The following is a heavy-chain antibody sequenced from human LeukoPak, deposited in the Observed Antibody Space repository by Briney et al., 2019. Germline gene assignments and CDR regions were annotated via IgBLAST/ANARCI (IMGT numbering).Heavy chain of an antibody. D-gene: IGHD5-18*01. CDR1: GGSFSGYY. CDR3: AREGGYSYGDAPLHFEY. V-gene: IGHV4-4*07. Sequence: PSETLSLTCAVYGGSFSGYYWSWIRQPAGKGLEWIGRIDASGSTDYSPSLKSRLTISVDTSKKQFSLKLSSVTAADTAVYYCAREGGYSYGDAPLHFEYWGQGTLVTVSS. J-gene: IGHJ4*02. CDR2: IDASGST.